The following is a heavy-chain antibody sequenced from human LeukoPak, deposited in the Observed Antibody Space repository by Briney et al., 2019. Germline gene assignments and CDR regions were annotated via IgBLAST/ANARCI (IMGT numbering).Heavy chain of an antibody. J-gene: IGHJ6*03. V-gene: IGHV3-64*01. Sequence: GGSLRLSCAASGFTFSSYAMHWVRQAPGKGLEYVSAISSNGGSTYYANSVKGRFTISRDNSKNTLYLQMGSLRAEDMAVYYCARDPDTQYYDFWSGYSSYYYYMDVWGKGTTDTVSS. CDR3: ARDPDTQYYDFWSGYSSYYYYMDV. D-gene: IGHD3-3*01. CDR1: GFTFSSYA. CDR2: ISSNGGST.